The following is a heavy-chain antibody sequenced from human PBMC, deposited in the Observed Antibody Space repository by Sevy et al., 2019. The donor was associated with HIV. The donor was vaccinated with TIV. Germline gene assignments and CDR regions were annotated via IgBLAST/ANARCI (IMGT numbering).Heavy chain of an antibody. CDR3: TRWGPYYFDY. J-gene: IGHJ4*02. CDR2: IYYSGST. V-gene: IGHV4-31*03. Sequence: SETLSLTCTVSGGSISSGGYYWSWIRQHPGKGLEWFAYIYYSGSTYYNPSLKSRVTISVDTSKNQFSLKLSSVTAADTAVYYCTRWGPYYFDYWGQGTPVTVSS. D-gene: IGHD7-27*01. CDR1: GGSISSGGYY.